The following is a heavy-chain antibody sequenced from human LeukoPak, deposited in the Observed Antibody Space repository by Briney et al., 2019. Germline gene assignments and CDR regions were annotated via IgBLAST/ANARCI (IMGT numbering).Heavy chain of an antibody. CDR2: IYYNGNT. D-gene: IGHD1-26*01. CDR3: AREPLRAESRWFDP. J-gene: IGHJ5*02. Sequence: SETLSLTCSVPSGSVSSGGYYWSWIRQPPGKGLEWIGYIYYNGNTNYNPSLKSRVTISVDTSKNQFSLKLSSVTAADTAVYYCAREPLRAESRWFDPWGQGILVTVSS. CDR1: SGSVSSGGYY. V-gene: IGHV4-61*08.